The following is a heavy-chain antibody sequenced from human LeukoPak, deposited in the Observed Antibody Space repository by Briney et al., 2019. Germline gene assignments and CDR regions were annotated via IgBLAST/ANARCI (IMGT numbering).Heavy chain of an antibody. CDR1: GGSISSYY. V-gene: IGHV4-59*08. CDR3: ARSIASGDYVDY. D-gene: IGHD4-17*01. CDR2: IYYSGST. Sequence: SETLSLTCTVSGGSISSYYWNWIRQPPGKGLEWIGYIYYSGSTNYNPSLKSRVTISVDTSKNQFSLKLSSVTAADTAVYYCARSIASGDYVDYWGQGTLVTVSS. J-gene: IGHJ4*02.